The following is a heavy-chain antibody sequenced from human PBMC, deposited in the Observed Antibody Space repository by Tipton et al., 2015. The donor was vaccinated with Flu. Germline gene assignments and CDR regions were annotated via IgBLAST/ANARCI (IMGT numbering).Heavy chain of an antibody. CDR2: ISGSGVAT. J-gene: IGHJ4*02. CDR1: GFTFSSYP. V-gene: IGHV3-23*01. CDR3: AKEEHGADL. Sequence: SLRLSCAASGFTFSSYPMSWVRQAPGKGLEWVSAISGSGVATYYADSLEGRFTISRDNSKNTLYLQMDSLRVEDTAVYYCAKEEHGADLWGQGILVTVSS. D-gene: IGHD1-26*01.